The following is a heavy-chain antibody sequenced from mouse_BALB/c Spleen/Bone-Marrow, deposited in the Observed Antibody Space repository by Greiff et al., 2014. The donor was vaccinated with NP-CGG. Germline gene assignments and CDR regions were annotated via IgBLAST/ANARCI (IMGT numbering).Heavy chain of an antibody. D-gene: IGHD1-2*01. Sequence: DVQLVESGGGLVQPGGSLRLSCATSGFTFTDYYMSWVRQPPGKALEWLGFIRNKANGYTTEYSASVKGRFTISRDNSRSILYLQMNTLRAEDSATYYCARDRTTATLYWYFDVWGAGTTVTVSS. J-gene: IGHJ1*01. CDR2: IRNKANGYTT. CDR3: ARDRTTATLYWYFDV. V-gene: IGHV7-3*02. CDR1: GFTFTDYY.